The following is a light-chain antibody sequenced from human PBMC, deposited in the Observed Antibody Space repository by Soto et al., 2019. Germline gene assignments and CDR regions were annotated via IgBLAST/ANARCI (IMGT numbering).Light chain of an antibody. Sequence: DIQMTQSPSSLSASVGDRVTITCRASQSISSHLNWYQQKPGKAPNLLIYVVSSLQSGVPSRFSGSGSGTDFTLTISSLQPEDFATYYCQQANSFPLTFGGGTKVDIK. CDR3: QQANSFPLT. V-gene: IGKV1-39*01. CDR2: VVS. CDR1: QSISSH. J-gene: IGKJ4*01.